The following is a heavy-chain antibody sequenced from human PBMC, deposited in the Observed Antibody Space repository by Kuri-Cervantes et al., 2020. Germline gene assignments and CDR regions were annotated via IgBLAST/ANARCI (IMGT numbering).Heavy chain of an antibody. J-gene: IGHJ4*01. CDR3: TTGQGSGYYFGFDY. CDR2: IKSKTDGGTT. D-gene: IGHD3-22*01. Sequence: GESLKISCAASGFTFSSYAMHWVRQAPGKGLEWVGRIKSKTDGGTTDYAAPVKGRFTISRDDSKNTLYLQMNSLKTEDTAVYYCTTGQGSGYYFGFDYWGHGTLVTVSS. V-gene: IGHV3-15*01. CDR1: GFTFSSYA.